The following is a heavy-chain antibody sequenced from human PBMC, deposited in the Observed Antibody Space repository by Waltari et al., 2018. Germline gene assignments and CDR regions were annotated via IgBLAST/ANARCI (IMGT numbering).Heavy chain of an antibody. CDR2: ISASGGTT. V-gene: IGHV3-23*04. D-gene: IGHD1-26*01. CDR3: AKDRILGIDY. J-gene: IGHJ4*02. Sequence: EVQLVESGGGSVQPGGSLKLSCAASGFTFSLHAMTWFRQAPGKGLEWLSFISASGGTTYYSDSVKGRFTISRDNSKNTLDLQMNSLRVEDTAVYYCAKDRILGIDYWGQGTLVTVSS. CDR1: GFTFSLHA.